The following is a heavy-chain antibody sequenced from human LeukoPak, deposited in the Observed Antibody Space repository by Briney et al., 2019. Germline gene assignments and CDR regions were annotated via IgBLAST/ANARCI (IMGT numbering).Heavy chain of an antibody. CDR3: ARDYADYVGYFFFDY. J-gene: IGHJ4*02. CDR1: GFTFNNYA. V-gene: IGHV3-23*01. CDR2: ISGGGETT. D-gene: IGHD4-17*01. Sequence: GGSLRLSCAASGFTFNNYAMLWVRQAPGKGLEWVSSISGGGETTYYADIAKGRLTISRDNSQNTLYLKMNRLRPEDTAVYYCARDYADYVGYFFFDYWGQGTLVSVSS.